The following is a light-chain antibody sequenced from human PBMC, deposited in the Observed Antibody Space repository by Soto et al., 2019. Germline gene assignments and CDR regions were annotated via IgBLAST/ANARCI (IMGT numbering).Light chain of an antibody. CDR1: RSVGNNY. V-gene: IGKV3-20*01. Sequence: EIVLTQSPGTLSLSPGERATLSCRASRSVGNNYLAWYQQRPGQAPNLLIYDASSRAAGIPDRFSGSGSGTDFTLTITRLEPEDSAMYYCQQYAYSPLSVGGGTKVEIK. CDR2: DAS. CDR3: QQYAYSPLS. J-gene: IGKJ4*01.